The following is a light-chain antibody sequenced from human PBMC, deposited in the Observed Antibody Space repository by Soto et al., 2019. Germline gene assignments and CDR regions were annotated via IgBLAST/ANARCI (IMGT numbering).Light chain of an antibody. V-gene: IGLV2-11*01. CDR2: DVS. CDR1: SSDVGGYNY. CDR3: CSYAGSYTRWV. Sequence: QSALTQPPSVSGSPGQSVTISCTGTSSDVGGYNYVSWHQQHPGKAPKVMIYDVSKRPSGVPDRFSGSKSGNTASLTISGLQAEDEADYYCCSYAGSYTRWVFGGGTKLTVL. J-gene: IGLJ3*02.